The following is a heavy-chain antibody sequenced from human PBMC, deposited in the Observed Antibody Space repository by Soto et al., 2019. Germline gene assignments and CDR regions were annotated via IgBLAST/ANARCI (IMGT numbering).Heavy chain of an antibody. Sequence: PGGSLRLSCEASGFTLISYGIHWVRQAPGKGLEWVAVLRYDGSQKYYADSVKGRFTISRDNSKDTVNLQMNSLRVEDTALYYCARDGAYCIGTSCSVGPGVDVWGQGTTVTVSS. J-gene: IGHJ6*02. CDR2: LRYDGSQK. D-gene: IGHD2-2*01. V-gene: IGHV3-33*01. CDR1: GFTLISYG. CDR3: ARDGAYCIGTSCSVGPGVDV.